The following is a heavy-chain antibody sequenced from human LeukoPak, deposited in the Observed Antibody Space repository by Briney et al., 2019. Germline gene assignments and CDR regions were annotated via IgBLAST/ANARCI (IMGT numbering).Heavy chain of an antibody. Sequence: GGSPRLSCAASGFTFSSYGMNWVRQAPGKGLEWVAVIWYDGSNKYYADSVKGRFTISRDNSKNTLYLQMNSLRADDTAVYYCARGYDSSGYYHYYFDYWGQGTLVTVSS. J-gene: IGHJ4*02. CDR3: ARGYDSSGYYHYYFDY. CDR1: GFTFSSYG. CDR2: IWYDGSNK. V-gene: IGHV3-33*01. D-gene: IGHD3-22*01.